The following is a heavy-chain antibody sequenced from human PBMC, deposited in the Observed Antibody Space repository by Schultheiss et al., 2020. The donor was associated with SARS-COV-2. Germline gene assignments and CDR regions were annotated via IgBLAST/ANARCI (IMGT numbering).Heavy chain of an antibody. V-gene: IGHV3-30*04. CDR1: GFTFSDYA. CDR2: TSYDGSNK. J-gene: IGHJ4*02. D-gene: IGHD6-19*01. CDR3: ARDTGAVAGTFLSLFDY. Sequence: GGSLRLSCAASGFTFSDYAMHWVRQAPGKGLEWVAVTSYDGSNKYYADSVKGRFTISRDNSKNTLYLQMNSLRAEDTAVYYCARDTGAVAGTFLSLFDYWGQGTLVTVSS.